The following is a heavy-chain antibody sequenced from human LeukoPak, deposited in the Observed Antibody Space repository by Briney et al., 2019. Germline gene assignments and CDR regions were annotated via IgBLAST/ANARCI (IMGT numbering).Heavy chain of an antibody. CDR1: GFTFSSYW. CDR2: INHNGNVN. J-gene: IGHJ3*02. V-gene: IGHV3-7*03. Sequence: GGSLRLSCAASGFTFSSYWMNWARQAPGKGLEWVASINHNGNVNYYVDSVKGRFTISRDNAKNSLYLQMSNLRAEDTAVYYCARGGYCSGGSCYWSAFDIWGQGTMVTVSS. D-gene: IGHD2-15*01. CDR3: ARGGYCSGGSCYWSAFDI.